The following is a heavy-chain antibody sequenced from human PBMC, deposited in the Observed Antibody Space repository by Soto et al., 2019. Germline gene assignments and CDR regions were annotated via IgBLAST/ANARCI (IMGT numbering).Heavy chain of an antibody. J-gene: IGHJ5*01. Sequence: PGGSLRLSCAASGFTLSTYWMHWVRQAPGKGLVWVSRINSDGRITNYADSVKGRFTISRDNAKTTVYLQMNSLRAEDTAVYYCVREYSEDSHVSYNCLETWGQGTLVTVSS. CDR3: VREYSEDSHVSYNCLET. CDR1: GFTLSTYW. D-gene: IGHD6-6*01. CDR2: INSDGRIT. V-gene: IGHV3-74*01.